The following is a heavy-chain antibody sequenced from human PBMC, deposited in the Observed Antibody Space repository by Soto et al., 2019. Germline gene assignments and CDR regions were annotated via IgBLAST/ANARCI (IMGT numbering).Heavy chain of an antibody. Sequence: SETLSLTFTVSGGSISSYYWSWTRQPPGKGLEWIGYIYYSGSTNYNPSLKSRVTISVDTSKNQFSLKLSSVTAADTAVYYCASLSSGWDSVYYCGQRSLVTGSS. CDR2: IYYSGST. CDR3: ASLSSGWDSVYY. D-gene: IGHD6-19*01. V-gene: IGHV4-59*01. CDR1: GGSISSYY. J-gene: IGHJ4*01.